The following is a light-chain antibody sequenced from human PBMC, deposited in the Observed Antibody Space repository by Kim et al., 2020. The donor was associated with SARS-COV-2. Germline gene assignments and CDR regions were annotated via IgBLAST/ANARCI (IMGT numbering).Light chain of an antibody. CDR2: GAS. V-gene: IGKV3-20*01. CDR3: QQYGSSPYT. CDR1: QSVSSNY. J-gene: IGKJ2*01. Sequence: LSPGEKSTLSCRASQSVSSNYLAWYQGKPGQAPRLLIFGASSRATGIPDRFSGSGSGTDFTLTISRLEPEDFAVYYCQQYGSSPYTFGQGTKLEI.